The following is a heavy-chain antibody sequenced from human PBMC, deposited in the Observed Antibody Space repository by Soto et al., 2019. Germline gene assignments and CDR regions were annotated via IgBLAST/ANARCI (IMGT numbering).Heavy chain of an antibody. J-gene: IGHJ4*02. CDR2: IYYSGRT. Sequence: SETLSLTCTVSGGPIASAEYYWSWIRQHPGKGLEWIGYIYYSGRTYYNPSLKSRLTISFDSSKNQFSLRLSSVTAADTAVYYCARLWDYDEFYFDSWGQGTLVTVSS. CDR1: GGPIASAEYY. V-gene: IGHV4-31*03. CDR3: ARLWDYDEFYFDS. D-gene: IGHD4-17*01.